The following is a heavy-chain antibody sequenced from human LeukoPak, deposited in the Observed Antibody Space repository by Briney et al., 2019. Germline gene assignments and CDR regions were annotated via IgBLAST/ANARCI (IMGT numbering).Heavy chain of an antibody. CDR3: ARGKFDYDY. V-gene: IGHV3-7*01. D-gene: IGHD3-16*01. CDR2: IKEDGSEK. J-gene: IGHJ4*02. CDR1: GLTFSNFW. Sequence: PGGSLRLSCAVSGLTFSNFWMSWVRQAPGKGLEWVANIKEDGSEKYFVDSVKGRFTISRDNAKNSLFLQMNSLRVEDTGVYYRARGKFDYDYWGQGTLVTVSS.